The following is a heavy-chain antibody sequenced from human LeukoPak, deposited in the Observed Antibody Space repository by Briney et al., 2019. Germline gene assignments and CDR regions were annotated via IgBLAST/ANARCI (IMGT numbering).Heavy chain of an antibody. CDR1: GGSINNYY. D-gene: IGHD6-13*01. J-gene: IGHJ4*02. V-gene: IGHV4-4*07. CDR2: IYTSGNT. CDR3: ARGRGSSWYYFDY. Sequence: SETLSLTCTVSGGSINNYYWNWIRQPAGKGLEWIGRIYTSGNTNYNPSLKGRVTMSVDTSKNQFSLNLSSVTAADTAVYYCARGRGSSWYYFDYWGQGTLVTVSS.